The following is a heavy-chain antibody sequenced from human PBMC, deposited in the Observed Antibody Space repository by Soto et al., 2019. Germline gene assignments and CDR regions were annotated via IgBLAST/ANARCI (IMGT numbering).Heavy chain of an antibody. V-gene: IGHV1-2*04. D-gene: IGHD1-26*01. CDR3: AREGVGDNNWFDR. Sequence: ASVKVSCKASGYTFTGYYMHWVRQAPGQGLEWMGWINPNSGGTNYAQKFQGWVTMTRDTSVSTAYMELSRLRSDDTAVYYCAREGVGDNNWFDRWGQGTLVTVAS. J-gene: IGHJ5*02. CDR2: INPNSGGT. CDR1: GYTFTGYY.